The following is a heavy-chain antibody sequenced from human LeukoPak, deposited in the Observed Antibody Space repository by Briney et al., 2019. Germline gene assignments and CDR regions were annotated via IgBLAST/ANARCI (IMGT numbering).Heavy chain of an antibody. Sequence: ASVKVSCKASGYTFTGYHMHWVRQAPGQGLEWMGWINPNSGGTNYAQKFQGWVTMTRDTSISTAYMELSRLRSDDTAVYYCARDKGYCSGGSCYSLDYWGQGTLVTVSS. J-gene: IGHJ4*02. CDR2: INPNSGGT. CDR1: GYTFTGYH. CDR3: ARDKGYCSGGSCYSLDY. V-gene: IGHV1-2*04. D-gene: IGHD2-15*01.